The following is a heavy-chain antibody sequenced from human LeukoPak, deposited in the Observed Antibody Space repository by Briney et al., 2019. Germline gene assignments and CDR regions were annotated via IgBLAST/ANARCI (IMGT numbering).Heavy chain of an antibody. CDR2: IKQDGSEK. CDR1: GFHISSDW. Sequence: PGGSLRLSCAASGFHISSDWMSWVRQAPGKGLEWVANIKQDGSEKYHVDSVKGRFTISRDNSKNTLYLQMNSLRAEDTAVYYCAREGAAAGTPPFDYWGQGTLVTVSS. CDR3: AREGAAAGTPPFDY. J-gene: IGHJ4*02. V-gene: IGHV3-7*01. D-gene: IGHD6-13*01.